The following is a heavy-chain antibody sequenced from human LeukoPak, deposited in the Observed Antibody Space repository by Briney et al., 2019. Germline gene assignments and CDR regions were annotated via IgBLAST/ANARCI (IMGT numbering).Heavy chain of an antibody. J-gene: IGHJ4*02. D-gene: IGHD6-13*01. CDR2: IYYSGST. CDR1: GGSISSSSYY. Sequence: NPSETLSLTCTVSGGSISSSSYYWGWIRQPPGKGLEWIGSIYYSGSTYYNPSLKSRVTISVDTSKNQFSLKLSSVTAADTAVYYCARERIASAARLDYWGQGTLVTVSS. V-gene: IGHV4-39*07. CDR3: ARERIASAARLDY.